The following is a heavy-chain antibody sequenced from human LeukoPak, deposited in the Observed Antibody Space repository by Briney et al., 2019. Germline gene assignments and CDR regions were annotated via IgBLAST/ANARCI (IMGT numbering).Heavy chain of an antibody. CDR1: GFTVSSSY. J-gene: IGHJ4*02. Sequence: GGSLRLSCAASGFTVSSSYMSWVRQAPGKGLEWVSVIYSGGSTYYADSVKGRFTISRDNSKDTLYLQMNSLRAEDTAVYYCAREYYFDYWGQGTLVTVSS. CDR3: AREYYFDY. V-gene: IGHV3-53*01. CDR2: IYSGGST.